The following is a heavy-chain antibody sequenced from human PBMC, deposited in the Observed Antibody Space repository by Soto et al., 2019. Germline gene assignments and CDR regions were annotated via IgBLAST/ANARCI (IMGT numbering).Heavy chain of an antibody. J-gene: IGHJ6*02. CDR3: ARDPYGYGMDV. V-gene: IGHV1-46*01. Sequence: ASVKVSCKASGYTFTSYYMHWVRQAPGQGLEWMGIINPSGGSTSYAKKFQGRVTMTRDTSTSTVYMELSSLRSEDTAVYYCARDPYGYGMDVWGQGTTVTVSS. D-gene: IGHD4-17*01. CDR1: GYTFTSYY. CDR2: INPSGGST.